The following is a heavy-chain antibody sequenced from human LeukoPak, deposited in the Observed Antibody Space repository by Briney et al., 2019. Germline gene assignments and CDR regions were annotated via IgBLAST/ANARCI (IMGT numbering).Heavy chain of an antibody. V-gene: IGHV1-8*01. CDR3: VTDHSGLEMSVFDI. CDR2: MNPNSGNT. CDR1: GYTFTSCD. J-gene: IGHJ3*02. D-gene: IGHD5-24*01. Sequence: ASVKVSCKASGYTFTSCDINWVRQATGQGLEWMGWMNPNSGNTGYGQSFQGRITMTRDISIGTAYMELISLRSEDTAVYYCVTDHSGLEMSVFDIWGQGTMVTVSS.